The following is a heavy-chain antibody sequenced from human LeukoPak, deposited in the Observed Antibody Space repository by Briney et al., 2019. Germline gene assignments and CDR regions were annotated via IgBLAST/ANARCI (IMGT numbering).Heavy chain of an antibody. V-gene: IGHV4-34*01. J-gene: IGHJ4*02. CDR2: INHSGST. Sequence: SETLSLTCAVYGGSFSGYYWSWIRQPPGKGLEWIGEINHSGSTNYNPSLKSRVTISVDTSKNQFSLKLSSVTAADTAVYYCARGLVAVADWGRGTLVTVSS. CDR1: GGSFSGYY. CDR3: ARGLVAVAD. D-gene: IGHD6-19*01.